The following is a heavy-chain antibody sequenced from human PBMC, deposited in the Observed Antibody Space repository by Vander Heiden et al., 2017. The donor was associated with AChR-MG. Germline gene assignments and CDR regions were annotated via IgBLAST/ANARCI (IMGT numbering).Heavy chain of an antibody. CDR2: SSGHYPIV. Sequence: EVQVVETGGGSVQPGGSLRLSCEGSGFSLSGYEMRWVRQAPGKGLELISYSSGHYPIVYYADSVRGRFTVSRDNGKESLYLQMNSLRVEDTAVYYCARAARGPGYMDVWGKGTTVTVSS. CDR3: ARAARGPGYMDV. V-gene: IGHV3-48*03. J-gene: IGHJ6*03. CDR1: GFSLSGYE.